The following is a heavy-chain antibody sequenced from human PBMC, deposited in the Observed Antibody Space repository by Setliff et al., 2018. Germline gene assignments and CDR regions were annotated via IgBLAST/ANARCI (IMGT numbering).Heavy chain of an antibody. V-gene: IGHV1-46*01. J-gene: IGHJ4*02. D-gene: IGHD6-13*01. CDR3: ARAGLAAANRKGLLEF. CDR2: INPGGGSA. CDR1: GYTLSSYY. Sequence: ASVKVSCKASGYTLSSYYMHWVRQAPGQGPEWVGIINPGGGSASLAQKFQGRVTMTRDVSTSTVYLELNSLTSEDTGVYYCARAGLAAANRKGLLEFWGQGTPVTVSS.